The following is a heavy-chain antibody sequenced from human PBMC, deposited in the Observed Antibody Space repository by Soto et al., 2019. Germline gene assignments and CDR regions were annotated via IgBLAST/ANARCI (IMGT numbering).Heavy chain of an antibody. D-gene: IGHD5-12*01. Sequence: GGSLRLSCAASGFSFSDAWMSWVRQIPGKGLEWVGRVKTTSERGTTNYAAPVLGRFTVSRDDSKNTLSLQMDALRAEDTAVYYCTTAGTRVGYTGSYWGQGTQVTVSS. V-gene: IGHV3-15*06. CDR1: GFSFSDAW. CDR3: TTAGTRVGYTGSY. CDR2: VKTTSERGTT. J-gene: IGHJ4*02.